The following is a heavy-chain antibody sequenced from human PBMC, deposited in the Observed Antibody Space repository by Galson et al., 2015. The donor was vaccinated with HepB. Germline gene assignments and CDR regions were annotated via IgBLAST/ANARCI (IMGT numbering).Heavy chain of an antibody. CDR1: GYTLTGLS. D-gene: IGHD3-3*01. CDR3: ATQVVDFWSGYCY. Sequence: SVKVSCKVSGYTLTGLSMHWVRQAPGKGLEWMGGFDPENNETVYAQKFQGRVTMTEDTSTDTGYMELRSLRSEDTALYYCATQVVDFWSGYCYWGQGTLVTVSS. CDR2: FDPENNET. J-gene: IGHJ4*02. V-gene: IGHV1-24*01.